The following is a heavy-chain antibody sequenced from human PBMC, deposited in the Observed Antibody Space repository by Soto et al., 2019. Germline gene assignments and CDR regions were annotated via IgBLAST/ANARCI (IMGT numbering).Heavy chain of an antibody. CDR3: ARSIWVYYGSGSSFDY. D-gene: IGHD3-10*01. Sequence: GESLKISCAASGFTFSDYYMSWIRQAPGKGLEWVSYISSSGSTIYYADSVKGRFTISRDNAKNSLYLQMNSLRAEDTAVYYCARSIWVYYGSGSSFDYWGQGTLVTVSS. CDR2: ISSSGSTI. CDR1: GFTFSDYY. V-gene: IGHV3-11*01. J-gene: IGHJ4*02.